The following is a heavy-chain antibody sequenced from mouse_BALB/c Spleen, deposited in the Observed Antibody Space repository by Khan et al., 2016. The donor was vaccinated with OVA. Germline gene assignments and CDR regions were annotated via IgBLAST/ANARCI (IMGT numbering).Heavy chain of an antibody. J-gene: IGHJ3*01. CDR3: ARYFGSRFAY. Sequence: QVQLQQSGAELVRPGSSVKISCKASGYTFSSSWMNWVKHRPGQGLEWIGQIYPGNDDTDYNGKFKDKASLTADKSSRTAYMQLTSLTSEDSAVYFWARYFGSRFAYWGQGTLVTVSA. D-gene: IGHD1-1*01. CDR2: IYPGNDDT. V-gene: IGHV1-80*01. CDR1: GYTFSSSW.